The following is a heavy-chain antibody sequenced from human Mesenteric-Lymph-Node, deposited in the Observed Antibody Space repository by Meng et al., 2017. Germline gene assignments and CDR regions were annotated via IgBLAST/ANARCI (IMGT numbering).Heavy chain of an antibody. J-gene: IGHJ4*02. CDR3: AGGPGFGTYY. D-gene: IGHD3-10*01. CDR2: ISSSGSTI. CDR1: GFTFSSYD. V-gene: IGHV3-48*03. Sequence: GGFLRLSCAVSGFTFSSYDMKWVRQAPGKGLEWVSYISSSGSTIYYADSVKGRSTNSRDNAKNSLYLQMNNLRAEDTAVYYCAGGPGFGTYYWGQGTLVTVSS.